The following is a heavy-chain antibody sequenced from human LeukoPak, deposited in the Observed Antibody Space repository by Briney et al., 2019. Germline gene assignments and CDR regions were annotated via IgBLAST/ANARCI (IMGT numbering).Heavy chain of an antibody. CDR2: ISYDGSNK. CDR1: GFTFSSYA. Sequence: GGSLRLSCAASGFTFSSYAMHWVRQAPGEGLEWVAVISYDGSNKYYADSVKGRFTISRDNSKNTLYLQMNSLRAEDTAVYYCARAPETDYGDYYFDYWGQGTLVTVSS. D-gene: IGHD4-17*01. V-gene: IGHV3-30*04. J-gene: IGHJ4*02. CDR3: ARAPETDYGDYYFDY.